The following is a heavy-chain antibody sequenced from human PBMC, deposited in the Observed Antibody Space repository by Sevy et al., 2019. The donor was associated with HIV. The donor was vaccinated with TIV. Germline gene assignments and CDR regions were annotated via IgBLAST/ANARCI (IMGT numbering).Heavy chain of an antibody. CDR3: ASEAAAGNNVPFDY. J-gene: IGHJ4*02. V-gene: IGHV1-69*13. D-gene: IGHD6-13*01. CDR2: IIPIFGTA. Sequence: ASVKVSCKASGGTFSSYAISWVRQAPGQGLEWMGGIIPIFGTANYAQKFQGRVTITADESTSTAYMELSSLRSEDTAVYDCASEAAAGNNVPFDYWGQGTLVTVSS. CDR1: GGTFSSYA.